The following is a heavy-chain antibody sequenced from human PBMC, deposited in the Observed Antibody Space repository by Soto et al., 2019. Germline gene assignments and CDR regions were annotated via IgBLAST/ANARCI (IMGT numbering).Heavy chain of an antibody. CDR3: ARDRNDFWSGFSAFDI. CDR2: ISAYNGNT. Sequence: ASVKVSCKASGYTFTSYWISWVRQAPGQGLEWMGWISAYNGNTNYAQKPQGRVTMTTDTSTSTAYMELRSLRSDDTAVYYCARDRNDFWSGFSAFDIWGQGTMVTVSS. J-gene: IGHJ3*02. V-gene: IGHV1-18*04. D-gene: IGHD3-3*01. CDR1: GYTFTSYW.